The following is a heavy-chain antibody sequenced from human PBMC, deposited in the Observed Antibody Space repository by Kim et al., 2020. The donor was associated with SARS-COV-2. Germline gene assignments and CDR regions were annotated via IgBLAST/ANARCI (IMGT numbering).Heavy chain of an antibody. Sequence: GGSLRLSCAASGFTFSTYGMHWVRQAPGKGLEWVAVISYDGSNKYYADSVKGRFTISRDNSKNTLYLQMNSLRAEDTAVYYCAKDRSIVVVPAASLDYWGQGTLVTFSS. CDR3: AKDRSIVVVPAASLDY. D-gene: IGHD2-2*01. CDR1: GFTFSTYG. CDR2: ISYDGSNK. V-gene: IGHV3-30*18. J-gene: IGHJ4*02.